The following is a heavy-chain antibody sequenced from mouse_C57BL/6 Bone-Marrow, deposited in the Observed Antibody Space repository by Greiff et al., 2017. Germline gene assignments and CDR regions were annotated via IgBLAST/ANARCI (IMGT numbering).Heavy chain of an antibody. CDR2: IYPGSGST. D-gene: IGHD2-2*01. CDR1: GYTFTSYW. V-gene: IGHV1-55*01. CDR3: ERSFYGYDDWFGY. Sequence: VQLQQPGAELVKPGASVKMSCKASGYTFTSYWITWVKQRPGQGLEWIGDIYPGSGSTNYNEKFKSKATLTVDTSSSTAYMQLSSLTSEDSAVYYWERSFYGYDDWFGYWGQGTLVTVSA. J-gene: IGHJ3*01.